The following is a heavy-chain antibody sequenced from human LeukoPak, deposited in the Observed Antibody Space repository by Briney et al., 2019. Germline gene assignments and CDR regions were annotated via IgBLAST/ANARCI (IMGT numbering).Heavy chain of an antibody. V-gene: IGHV3-30*04. D-gene: IGHD2-2*01. CDR1: GFTFGSYA. CDR2: ISYDGIKK. CDR3: ARDLGLDVVVVPAAIHRNDYYYYGMDV. J-gene: IGHJ6*02. Sequence: PGGSLRLSCAASGFTFGSYAMHWVRQAPGKGLEWVAVISYDGIKKYYADSVKGRFTISRDNSKNTLYLQMNSLRADDTAVYYCARDLGLDVVVVPAAIHRNDYYYYGMDVWGQGTTVTVSS.